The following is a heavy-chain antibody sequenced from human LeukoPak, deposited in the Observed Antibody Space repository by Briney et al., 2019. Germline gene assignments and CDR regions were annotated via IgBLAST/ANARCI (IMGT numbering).Heavy chain of an antibody. CDR2: ISSSSSYI. CDR3: ARAGQLVPFDY. V-gene: IGHV3-21*01. CDR1: GFTLSSDA. D-gene: IGHD6-6*01. J-gene: IGHJ4*02. Sequence: GGSLRLSCAASGFTLSSDAMNWVRQAPGKGLEWVSSISSSSSYIYYADSVKGRFTISRDNAKNSLYLQMNSLRAEDTAVYYCARAGQLVPFDYWGQGTLVTVSS.